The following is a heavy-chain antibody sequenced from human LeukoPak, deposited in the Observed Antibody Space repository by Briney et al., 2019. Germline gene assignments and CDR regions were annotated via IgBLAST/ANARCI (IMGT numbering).Heavy chain of an antibody. CDR1: GYTFTSYG. CDR3: ARDLRYDSSGYYLTYFDY. CDR2: ISAYNGNT. V-gene: IGHV1-18*01. D-gene: IGHD3-22*01. J-gene: IGHJ4*02. Sequence: GASVKVSFKASGYTFTSYGISWVRQAPGQGLEWMGLISAYNGNTNYAQKLQGRVTMTTDTSTSTAYMELRSLRSDDTAVYYCARDLRYDSSGYYLTYFDYWGQGTLVTVSS.